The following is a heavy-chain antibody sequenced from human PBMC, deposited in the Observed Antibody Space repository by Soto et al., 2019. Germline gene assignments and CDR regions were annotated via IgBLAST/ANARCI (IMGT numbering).Heavy chain of an antibody. CDR1: GFTFSSYG. V-gene: IGHV3-33*06. CDR2: IWYDGSNT. CDR3: AKDSNKYSSSLRGRYFDY. J-gene: IGHJ4*02. Sequence: PGGSLSLSCAASGFTFSSYGMHWVRRAPGKGLEWVAVIWYDGSNTFYADSVKGRFTISRDNSKNTLLLQMNSLGAEDTAVYYCAKDSNKYSSSLRGRYFDYWGQGIGVTVSS. D-gene: IGHD4-4*01.